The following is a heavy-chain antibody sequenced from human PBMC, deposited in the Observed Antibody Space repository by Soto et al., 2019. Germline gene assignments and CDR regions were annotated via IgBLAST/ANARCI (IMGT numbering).Heavy chain of an antibody. Sequence: SETLSLTCAVSGGSISSSNWWSWVRQPPGKGLEWIGEIYHSGSTNYNPSLKSRVTISVDKSKNQFSLKLSSVTAADTAVYYCARSFDQVDTVTDYYYYGMDVWGQGTTVTVSS. D-gene: IGHD4-4*01. J-gene: IGHJ6*02. CDR2: IYHSGST. V-gene: IGHV4-4*02. CDR3: ARSFDQVDTVTDYYYYGMDV. CDR1: GGSISSSNW.